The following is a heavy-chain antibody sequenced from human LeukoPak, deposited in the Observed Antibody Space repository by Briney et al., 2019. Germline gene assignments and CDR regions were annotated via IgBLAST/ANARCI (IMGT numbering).Heavy chain of an antibody. Sequence: SETLSLTCTVSGGSISSYYWSWIRQPPGKGLEWIGYIYYSGSTNYNPSLKSRVTISVDTSKNQFPLKLSSVTAADTAVYYCARVGFLEWLWFDPWGQGTLVTVSS. J-gene: IGHJ5*02. CDR1: GGSISSYY. V-gene: IGHV4-59*01. D-gene: IGHD3-3*02. CDR3: ARVGFLEWLWFDP. CDR2: IYYSGST.